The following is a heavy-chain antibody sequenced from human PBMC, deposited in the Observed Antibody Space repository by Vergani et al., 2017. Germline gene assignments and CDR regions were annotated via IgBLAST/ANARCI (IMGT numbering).Heavy chain of an antibody. CDR1: GFTLSNHN. D-gene: IGHD3-16*01. CDR2: IQFDGSNQ. Sequence: QVQLVESGGGVVQRGGSLRLSFATSGFTLSNHNMQWIRQGPGKGLEFVAFIQFDGSNQYYADSVKCRFTLSRYFSKNTLYLQMNSLRTDDTATYYCAKHFRGWGIDYGGQGTQVIVSS. J-gene: IGHJ4*02. V-gene: IGHV3-30*02. CDR3: AKHFRGWGIDY.